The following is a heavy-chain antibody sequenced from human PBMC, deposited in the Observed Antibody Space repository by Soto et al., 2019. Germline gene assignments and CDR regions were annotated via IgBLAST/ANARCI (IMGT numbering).Heavy chain of an antibody. J-gene: IGHJ4*02. Sequence: PGGSLRLSCVAAGFTFSNYWIHWVRPAPGKGLVWVSRINGDGSSTNYADSVKGQFTISRDNAKNTVYLQMNSLRVEDTAVYYCARGARNYYYFDCWGQGTLVTVSS. CDR1: GFTFSNYW. CDR3: ARGARNYYYFDC. D-gene: IGHD1-7*01. V-gene: IGHV3-74*01. CDR2: INGDGSST.